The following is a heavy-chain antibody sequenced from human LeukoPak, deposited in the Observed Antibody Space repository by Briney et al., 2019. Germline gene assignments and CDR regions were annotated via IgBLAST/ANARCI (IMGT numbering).Heavy chain of an antibody. CDR1: GHTFTSYY. CDR2: INPSGDRT. Sequence: ASVKVSRTASGHTFTSYYIHGVRQAPGQGLEWMGIINPSGDRTTYAQKFQGRVTMTRDTSTSTVYMELSSLRSEDTAVYYCARDLSPVGSGGGCPDSWRQGSLVTVSS. D-gene: IGHD2-15*01. V-gene: IGHV1-46*01. J-gene: IGHJ1*01. CDR3: ARDLSPVGSGGGCPDS.